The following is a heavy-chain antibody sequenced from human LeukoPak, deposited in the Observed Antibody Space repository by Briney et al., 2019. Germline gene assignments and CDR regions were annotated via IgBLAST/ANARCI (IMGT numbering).Heavy chain of an antibody. J-gene: IGHJ6*03. CDR3: ARDGPSCSSTSCTPYYYYYYYMDV. V-gene: IGHV3-21*01. CDR1: GFTFSSYS. CDR2: IGSSSSYI. Sequence: GGSLRLSCAASGFTFSSYSMNWVRQAPGKGLEWVSSIGSSSSYIYYADSVKGRFTISRDNAKNSLYLQMNSLRAEDTAVYYCARDGPSCSSTSCTPYYYYYYYMDVWGKGTTVTVSS. D-gene: IGHD2-2*01.